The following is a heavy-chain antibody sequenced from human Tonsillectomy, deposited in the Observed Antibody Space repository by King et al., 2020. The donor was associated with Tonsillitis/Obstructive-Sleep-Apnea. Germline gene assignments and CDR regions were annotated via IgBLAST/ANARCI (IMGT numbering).Heavy chain of an antibody. CDR2: ISGDGGST. J-gene: IGHJ5*02. Sequence: VQLVESGGGVVQPGGSLRLSCAASGFTFDDYAMHWVRQAPGKGLEWVSLISGDGGSTYYADSVKGRFTISRDNSKNSLYMQMNSLRTEVTALYYCAKFPYGDYEGGWFDPWGQGTLVTVSS. CDR1: GFTFDDYA. V-gene: IGHV3-43*02. CDR3: AKFPYGDYEGGWFDP. D-gene: IGHD4-17*01.